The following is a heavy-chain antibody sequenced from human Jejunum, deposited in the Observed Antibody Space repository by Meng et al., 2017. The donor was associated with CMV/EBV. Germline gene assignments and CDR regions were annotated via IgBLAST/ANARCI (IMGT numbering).Heavy chain of an antibody. CDR1: GLTSSNYA. D-gene: IGHD3-10*01. J-gene: IGHJ4*02. V-gene: IGHV3-23*01. CDR3: AKNFYGSGSYH. CDR2: ISDSGRTT. Sequence: CAAPGLTSSNYAMSWVRQAPGNGLECVSAISDSGRTTDYADSVKGRFTISRDNSKNTLYLLMNSLRAEDTAVYYCAKNFYGSGSYHWGQGTLVTVSS.